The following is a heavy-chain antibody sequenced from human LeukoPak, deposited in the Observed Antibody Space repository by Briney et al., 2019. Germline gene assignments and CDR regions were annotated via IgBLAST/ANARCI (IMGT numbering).Heavy chain of an antibody. D-gene: IGHD2-2*02. Sequence: SETLSLTCTVSGGSISSSSYYWGWIRQPPGKGLEWIGSMYYSGSTYYNPSLKSRVTISVDTSKNQFSLKLSSVTAADTAVYYCARHPAAKPSGWFDPWGQGTLVTVSS. CDR3: ARHPAAKPSGWFDP. CDR1: GGSISSSSYY. V-gene: IGHV4-39*01. J-gene: IGHJ5*02. CDR2: MYYSGST.